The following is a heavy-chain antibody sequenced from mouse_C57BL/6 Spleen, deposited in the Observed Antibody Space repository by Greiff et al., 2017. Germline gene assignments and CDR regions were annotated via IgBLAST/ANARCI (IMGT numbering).Heavy chain of an antibody. D-gene: IGHD1-1*01. V-gene: IGHV1-64*01. Sequence: QVQLQQPGAELVKPGASVKLSCKASGYTFTSYWMHWVKQRPGQGLEWIGMIHPNSGSTNYNEKFKSKATLTVDKSSSTAYMQLSSLTSEDSAVYYCARGGYGSSRFDDWGQGTTLTVSS. CDR2: IHPNSGST. CDR1: GYTFTSYW. CDR3: ARGGYGSSRFDD. J-gene: IGHJ2*01.